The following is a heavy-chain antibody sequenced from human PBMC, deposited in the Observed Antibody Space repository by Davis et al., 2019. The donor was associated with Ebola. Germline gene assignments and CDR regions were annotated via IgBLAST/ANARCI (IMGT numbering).Heavy chain of an antibody. CDR2: INHSGST. Sequence: MPGGSLRLSCAVYGGSFSGYYWSWIRQPPGKGLEWIGEINHSGSTNYNPSLKSRVTISVDTSKNQFSLKLSSVTAADTAVYYCARGRRLYSSSRFDYWGQGTLVTVSS. J-gene: IGHJ4*02. D-gene: IGHD6-13*01. V-gene: IGHV4-34*01. CDR1: GGSFSGYY. CDR3: ARGRRLYSSSRFDY.